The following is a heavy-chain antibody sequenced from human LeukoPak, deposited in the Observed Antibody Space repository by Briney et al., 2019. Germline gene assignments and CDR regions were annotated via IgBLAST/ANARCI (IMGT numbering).Heavy chain of an antibody. Sequence: GGSLRLSCAASRLTFSNYAMSWVRQAPGKGLEWVSGISASGGTTYYADSVKGRFTISRDNSKNTLYLQMTSLRAEDTAVYYCAKYYYVSSDYLYYFDNWGQGALVTVSS. V-gene: IGHV3-23*01. J-gene: IGHJ4*02. CDR2: ISASGGTT. CDR3: AKYYYVSSDYLYYFDN. CDR1: RLTFSNYA. D-gene: IGHD3-22*01.